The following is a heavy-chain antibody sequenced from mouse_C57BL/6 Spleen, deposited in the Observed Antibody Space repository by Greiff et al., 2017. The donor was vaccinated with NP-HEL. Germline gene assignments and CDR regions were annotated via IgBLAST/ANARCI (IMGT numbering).Heavy chain of an antibody. CDR1: GYSITSGYY. V-gene: IGHV3-6*01. D-gene: IGHD2-12*01. J-gene: IGHJ4*01. CDR3: ARQPAYYSAMDY. CDR2: ISYDGSN. Sequence: EVQLQESGPGLVKPSQSLSLTCSVTGYSITSGYYWNWIRQFPGNKLEWMGYISYDGSNNYNPSLKNRISITRDTSKNQFFLKLNSVTTEDTATYYCARQPAYYSAMDYWGQGTSVTVSS.